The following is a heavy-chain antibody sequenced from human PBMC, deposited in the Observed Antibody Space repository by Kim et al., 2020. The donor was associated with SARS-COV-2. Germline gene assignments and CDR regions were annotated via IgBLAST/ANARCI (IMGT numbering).Heavy chain of an antibody. D-gene: IGHD2-15*01. CDR2: ISWDGGST. CDR1: GFTFDDYT. V-gene: IGHV3-43*01. CDR3: AKSGGYPGRFDP. J-gene: IGHJ5*02. Sequence: GGSLRLSCAAPGFTFDDYTMHWVRQAPGKCLEWVSLISWDGGSTYYADSVKGRFTISRDNSKNSLYLQMNSLRTEDTALYYCAKSGGYPGRFDPWGQGTLVTVSS.